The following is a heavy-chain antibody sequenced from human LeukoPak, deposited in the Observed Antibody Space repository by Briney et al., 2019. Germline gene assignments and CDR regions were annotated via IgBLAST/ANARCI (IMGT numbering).Heavy chain of an antibody. V-gene: IGHV3-9*01. CDR2: ITWNSNTI. CDR1: GFTFDDYA. D-gene: IGHD3-10*01. J-gene: IGHJ4*02. CDR3: AKDWGRVYYCGRLDY. Sequence: PGRSLRLSCVASGFTFDDYAMHWVRQVPGKGLEWVSGITWNSNTIRYADSVKGRFTISRDNAKNSLYLQMNSLRPEDTALYYCAKDWGRVYYCGRLDYGGRGILEPVSS.